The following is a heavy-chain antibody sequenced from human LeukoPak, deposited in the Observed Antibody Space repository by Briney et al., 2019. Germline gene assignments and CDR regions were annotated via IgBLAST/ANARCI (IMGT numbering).Heavy chain of an antibody. CDR3: ARSQDNWFDP. V-gene: IGHV4-34*01. CDR1: GGSFSGYY. CDR2: INHSGST. Sequence: PSETLSLTCAVYGGSFSGYYWSWIRQPPGKGLEWIGEINHSGSTNYNPSLKSRVTISVDTSKNQISLKLSSVTAADTAVYYCARSQDNWFDPWGQGTLVTVSS. J-gene: IGHJ5*02.